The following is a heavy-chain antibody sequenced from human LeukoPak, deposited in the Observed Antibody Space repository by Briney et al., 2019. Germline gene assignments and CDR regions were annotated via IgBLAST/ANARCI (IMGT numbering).Heavy chain of an antibody. CDR3: AISRPTSSSWYYFDY. CDR2: ISSSSSYI. Sequence: GGSLRLSCAGSGFTFSSYGMSWVRQTPGKGLEWVSSISSSSSYIYYADSVKGRFTISRDNFKNTLYLQMNSLRAEDTAVYYCAISRPTSSSWYYFDYWGQGTLVTVSS. J-gene: IGHJ4*02. D-gene: IGHD6-13*01. V-gene: IGHV3-21*04. CDR1: GFTFSSYG.